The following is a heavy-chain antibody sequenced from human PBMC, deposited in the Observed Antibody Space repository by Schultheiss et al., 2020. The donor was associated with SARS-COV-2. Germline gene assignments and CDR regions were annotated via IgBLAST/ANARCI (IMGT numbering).Heavy chain of an antibody. V-gene: IGHV4-34*03. Sequence: SETLSLTCAVYGGSFSGYYWSWIRQPPGKGLEWIGEINHSGSTNYNPSLKSRVTMSVDTSKNQFSLKLSSVTAADTAVYYCTILRLGELDYWGQGTLVTVSS. CDR2: INHSGST. CDR3: TILRLGELDY. J-gene: IGHJ4*02. CDR1: GGSFSGYY. D-gene: IGHD3-16*01.